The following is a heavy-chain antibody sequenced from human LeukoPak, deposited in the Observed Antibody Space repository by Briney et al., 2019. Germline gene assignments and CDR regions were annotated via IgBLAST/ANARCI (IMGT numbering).Heavy chain of an antibody. Sequence: PGGSLRLSCAASGFTFSSYWMSWVRQAPGKGLEWVAHIKQDGSEKYYVDSVKGRFTISRDNAKNSLYLQMNSLRAEDTAVYYCARDIQATGHYYYYYGMDVWGQGTTVTVSS. CDR3: ARDIQATGHYYYYYGMDV. D-gene: IGHD5-12*01. CDR2: IKQDGSEK. J-gene: IGHJ6*02. CDR1: GFTFSSYW. V-gene: IGHV3-7*01.